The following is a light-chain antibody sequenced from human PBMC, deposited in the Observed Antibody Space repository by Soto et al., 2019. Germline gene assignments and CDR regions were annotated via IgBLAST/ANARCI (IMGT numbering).Light chain of an antibody. CDR1: QSISNY. CDR3: QQSYSTPYT. J-gene: IGKJ2*01. Sequence: DIQMTQSPSSLSASVGDRVTIICRASQSISNYLNWYQQKPGRAPNLLIYAASSLQSGVPSRFSGSGSGTDFTLTISSLQPEDFASYYCQQSYSTPYTFGQGTNLEIK. CDR2: AAS. V-gene: IGKV1-39*01.